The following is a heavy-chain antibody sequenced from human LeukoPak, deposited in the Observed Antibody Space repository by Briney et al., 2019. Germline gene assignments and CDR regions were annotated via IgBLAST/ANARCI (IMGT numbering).Heavy chain of an antibody. Sequence: SETLSLTCAVYGGSFSGYYWSWIRQPPGKGLEWIGEINHSGSTNYNPSLKTRVTISVDTSKNQFSLKLSSVTAADTAVYYCAKSAYSSSWRIYWYFDLWGRGTLVTVSS. CDR1: GGSFSGYY. J-gene: IGHJ2*01. V-gene: IGHV4-34*01. CDR2: INHSGST. D-gene: IGHD6-13*01. CDR3: AKSAYSSSWRIYWYFDL.